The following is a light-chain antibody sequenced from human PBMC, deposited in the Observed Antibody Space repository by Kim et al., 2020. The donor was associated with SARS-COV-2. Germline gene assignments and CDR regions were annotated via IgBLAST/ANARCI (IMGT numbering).Light chain of an antibody. J-gene: IGKJ4*01. V-gene: IGKV3-15*01. CDR1: QSVGSN. Sequence: EIVMTQSPATLSVSPGERDTLSCRASQSVGSNLAWYQQKPGQAPRLLIYGSSTRATGIPARFSGSGSGTEFTLTISSLQSEDFAVYYCQQYRNWPLTLGGGNKVEI. CDR2: GSS. CDR3: QQYRNWPLT.